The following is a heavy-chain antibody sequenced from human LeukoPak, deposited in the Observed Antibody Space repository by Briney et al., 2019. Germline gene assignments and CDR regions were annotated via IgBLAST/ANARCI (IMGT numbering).Heavy chain of an antibody. J-gene: IGHJ4*02. Sequence: ASVKVSCKASGYTFTTYYMHWVRQAPGQGLEWMGLINPNGGGTGYAQKFQGRVTMTRDTSTSTIYMELSSLKSEGTAVYYCARDMTGKRGYFDYWGQGTLVTVSS. D-gene: IGHD1-20*01. V-gene: IGHV1-46*01. CDR3: ARDMTGKRGYFDY. CDR1: GYTFTTYY. CDR2: INPNGGGT.